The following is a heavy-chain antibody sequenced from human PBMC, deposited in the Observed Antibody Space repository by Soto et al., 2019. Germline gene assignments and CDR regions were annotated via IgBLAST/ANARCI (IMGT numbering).Heavy chain of an antibody. Sequence: EVQLLESGGGLVQPGGSLRLSCAASGFTFSSYAMTWVRQAPGKGLEWVSGITGSGDSTYYADSVKGRFTIPRDNSNNKVFLQMNSLRVEDTAVYYCAKGAVAGTGCTDYWGQGTLVTVSS. J-gene: IGHJ4*02. CDR3: AKGAVAGTGCTDY. D-gene: IGHD6-19*01. CDR1: GFTFSSYA. CDR2: ITGSGDST. V-gene: IGHV3-23*01.